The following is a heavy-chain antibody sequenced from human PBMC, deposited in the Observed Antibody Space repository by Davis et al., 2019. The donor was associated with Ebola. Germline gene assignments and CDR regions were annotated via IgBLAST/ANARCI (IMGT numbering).Heavy chain of an antibody. Sequence: SETLSLTCTVSGGSISSHYWSWIRQPPGKGLEWIGYIYYSGSTYYNPSLKSRVTISVDTSKNQFSLKLSSVTAADTAVYYCARVGAIKGVDYWGQGTLVTVSS. J-gene: IGHJ4*02. CDR2: IYYSGST. D-gene: IGHD3-10*01. V-gene: IGHV4-59*08. CDR3: ARVGAIKGVDY. CDR1: GGSISSHY.